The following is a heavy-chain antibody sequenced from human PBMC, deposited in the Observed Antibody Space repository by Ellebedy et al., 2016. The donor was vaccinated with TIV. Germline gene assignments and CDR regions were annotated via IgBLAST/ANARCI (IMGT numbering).Heavy chain of an antibody. CDR2: ISAYNGNT. D-gene: IGHD3-16*01. CDR1: GYTFTSYG. J-gene: IGHJ4*02. CDR3: ARDAYPWYFDY. Sequence: ASVKVSXXASGYTFTSYGISWVRQAPGQGLEWMGWISAYNGNTNYAQKLQGRVTMTTDTSTSTAYMELRSLRSDDTAVYYCARDAYPWYFDYWGQGTLVTVSS. V-gene: IGHV1-18*01.